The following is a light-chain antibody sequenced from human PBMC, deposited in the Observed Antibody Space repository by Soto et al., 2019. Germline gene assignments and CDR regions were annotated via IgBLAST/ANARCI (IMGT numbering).Light chain of an antibody. CDR2: DAS. V-gene: IGKV1-5*01. Sequence: DIQMTQSPSTLSASVGDRVTITCRASQSVSSWLAWYQQKPGKAPELLIHDASRLESGVPSRFSGSGSGTEFTLTISSLQPDDFATYYCQQYSIYSTFGQGTKVDI. CDR1: QSVSSW. J-gene: IGKJ1*01. CDR3: QQYSIYST.